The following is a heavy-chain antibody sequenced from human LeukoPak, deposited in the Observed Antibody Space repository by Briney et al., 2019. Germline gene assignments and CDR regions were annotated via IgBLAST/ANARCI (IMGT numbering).Heavy chain of an antibody. Sequence: ASVKVSCKASGYTFTSYYMHWVRQAPGQGLEWMGIINPSGGSTSYAQKFQGRVTMTRDTSTSTVYMELSSLRSEDTAVYYCAKLGYDSSGASKTLDYWGQGALVTVSS. CDR2: INPSGGST. D-gene: IGHD3-22*01. J-gene: IGHJ4*02. CDR3: AKLGYDSSGASKTLDY. CDR1: GYTFTSYY. V-gene: IGHV1-46*01.